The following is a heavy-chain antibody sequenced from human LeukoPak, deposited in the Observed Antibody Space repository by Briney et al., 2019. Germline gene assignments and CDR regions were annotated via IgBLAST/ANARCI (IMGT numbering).Heavy chain of an antibody. D-gene: IGHD3-3*01. CDR1: GYTFTSYD. V-gene: IGHV1-8*03. CDR2: MNPNSGNT. J-gene: IGHJ6*03. CDR3: ARSSYYDFWSGQPYYYYYMDV. Sequence: ASVKVSCKASGYTFTSYDINWVRQATGQGLEWMGWMNPNSGNTCYAQKFQGRVTITRNTSISTAYMELSSLRSEDTAVYYRARSSYYDFWSGQPYYYYYMDVWGKGATVTVSS.